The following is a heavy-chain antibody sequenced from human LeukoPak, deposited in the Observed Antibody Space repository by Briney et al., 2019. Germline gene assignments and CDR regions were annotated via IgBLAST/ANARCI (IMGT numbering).Heavy chain of an antibody. V-gene: IGHV3-21*01. J-gene: IGHJ5*02. CDR1: GFTFSSYS. CDR2: ISSSGSYI. CDR3: ARDGDTAIGIWFDP. Sequence: GGSLRLSCAASGFTFSSYSMNWVRQAPGKGLEWVSSISSSGSYIYYADSVKGRFTISRDNAKNSLYLQMNSLRAEDTAVYYCARDGDTAIGIWFDPWGQGTLVTVSS. D-gene: IGHD5-18*01.